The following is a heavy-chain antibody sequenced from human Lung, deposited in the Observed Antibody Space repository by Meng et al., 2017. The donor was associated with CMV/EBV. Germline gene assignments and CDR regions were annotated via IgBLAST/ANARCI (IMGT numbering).Heavy chain of an antibody. J-gene: IGHJ3*02. Sequence: SXXVSXKASGYTFTGDYLHWVRQAPGQGLEWMASIDPKSGDTKFAQKFQGRVTMTRDTSISTLYMQLSTLRSDDTAVYYCAKEESGYYDALDIWGQGTIVTVSS. CDR3: AKEESGYYDALDI. CDR1: GYTFTGDY. V-gene: IGHV1-2*02. D-gene: IGHD3-3*01. CDR2: IDPKSGDT.